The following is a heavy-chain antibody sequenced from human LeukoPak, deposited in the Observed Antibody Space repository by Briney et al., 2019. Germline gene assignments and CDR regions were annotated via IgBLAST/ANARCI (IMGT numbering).Heavy chain of an antibody. CDR1: GFTFSSYG. CDR3: ARDIAAAAPTGFDY. D-gene: IGHD6-13*01. V-gene: IGHV3-30*02. Sequence: GGSLRLSCAASGFTFSSYGMHWVRQAPGKGLEWVAFIRYDGSNKYYADSVKGRFTISRDNSKNTLYLQMNSLRAEDTAVYYCARDIAAAAPTGFDYWGQGTLVTVSS. J-gene: IGHJ4*02. CDR2: IRYDGSNK.